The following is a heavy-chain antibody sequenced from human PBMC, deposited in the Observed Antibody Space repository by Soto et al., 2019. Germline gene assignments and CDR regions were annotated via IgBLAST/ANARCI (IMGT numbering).Heavy chain of an antibody. D-gene: IGHD2-15*01. CDR3: ARDRPSFKVVAAKDAFDI. V-gene: IGHV1-18*01. J-gene: IGHJ3*02. CDR1: GYTFTSYG. CDR2: ISAYNGNT. Sequence: QVQLVQSGAEVKKPGASVKVSCKASGYTFTSYGISWVRQAPGQVLEWMGWISAYNGNTNYAQKLQGRVTMTTDTSTSTAYMELRSLRSDDTAVYYCARDRPSFKVVAAKDAFDIWGQGTMVTVSS.